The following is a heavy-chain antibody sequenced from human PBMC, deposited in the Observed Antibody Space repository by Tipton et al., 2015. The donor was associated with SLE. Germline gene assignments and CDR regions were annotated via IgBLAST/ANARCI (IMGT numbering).Heavy chain of an antibody. D-gene: IGHD6-19*01. CDR3: VKDRGGWPRRWFDP. V-gene: IGHV3-30*02. Sequence: SLRLSCEASGFTFSSYGMHWVRQAPGKGLEWVAFIRYDGSNKYYADSVKGRFTISRDNSKNTLYLQMSSLRAEDTAVYYCVKDRGGWPRRWFDPWGQGTLVTVSS. J-gene: IGHJ5*02. CDR1: GFTFSSYG. CDR2: IRYDGSNK.